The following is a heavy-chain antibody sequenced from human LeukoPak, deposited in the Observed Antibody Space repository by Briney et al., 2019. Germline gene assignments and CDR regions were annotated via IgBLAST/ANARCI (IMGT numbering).Heavy chain of an antibody. J-gene: IGHJ4*02. Sequence: GGSLRLSCEASGSSMSVYWMSWVRQARGKGLEWVGNIKQDGSERNYVDSVKGRFTISRDNAKKSLYLQMNSLRAEDTAVYYCARDWGAYYHFFDYWGQGTLVTVSS. CDR2: IKQDGSER. CDR3: ARDWGAYYHFFDY. V-gene: IGHV3-7*01. D-gene: IGHD3-22*01. CDR1: GSSMSVYW.